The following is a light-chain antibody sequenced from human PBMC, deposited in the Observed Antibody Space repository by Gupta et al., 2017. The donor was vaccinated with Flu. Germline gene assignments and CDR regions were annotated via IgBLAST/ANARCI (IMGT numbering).Light chain of an antibody. J-gene: IGKJ3*01. CDR3: KQALHTALT. Sequence: DIQMTHSPYTLSASVGDRVIISCRAIISLYSWLVWYQQKPGNSPKLLIFKRSNLESGVPARFSGSGSGTEFTLTISSLEAEDVATYYCKQALHTALTFGPGTEVDIK. V-gene: IGKV1-5*03. CDR2: KRS. CDR1: ISLYSW.